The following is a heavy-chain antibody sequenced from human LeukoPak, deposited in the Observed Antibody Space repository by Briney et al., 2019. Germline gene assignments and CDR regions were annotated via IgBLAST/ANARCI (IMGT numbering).Heavy chain of an antibody. CDR2: ISYIRST. Sequence: SETLSLTCAVSADSFSSHYWTWIRQSPGKGLEWIGYISYIRSTNYNPSLKSRVTFSIDTSKNQFSLKLRSVTAADTAVYYCARDLVTVTKGFDIWGQGTMVSVSS. D-gene: IGHD4-17*01. CDR3: ARDLVTVTKGFDI. CDR1: ADSFSSHY. V-gene: IGHV4-59*11. J-gene: IGHJ3*02.